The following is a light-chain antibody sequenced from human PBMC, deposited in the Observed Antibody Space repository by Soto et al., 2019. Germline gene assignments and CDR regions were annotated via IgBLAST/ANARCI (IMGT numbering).Light chain of an antibody. CDR1: QSISTH. CDR3: QQYSSNLYT. V-gene: IGKV1-5*01. J-gene: IGKJ2*01. CDR2: DAS. Sequence: EIQMTQSPSTLSASVGDRVTITCRASQSISTHLAWYQQKPGKAPEVLIYDASTLESGVPSRFSGSGSETKFTLTLSSLQPDDFATYYCQQYSSNLYTFGQGTKLEIK.